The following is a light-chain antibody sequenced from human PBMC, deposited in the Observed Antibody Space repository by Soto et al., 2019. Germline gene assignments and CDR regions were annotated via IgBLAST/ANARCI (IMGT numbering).Light chain of an antibody. CDR2: WTS. Sequence: DIVMTQSPDSLAVSLGERATINCRSSQSVLYSSNNKNYLAWYQQKPGHPPKLLIYWTSTRESGVPDRFSGSGSGTDFTLTISRLQAEDVAVYYCHQYYSLPYTFGQGTKLEIK. V-gene: IGKV4-1*01. CDR3: HQYYSLPYT. J-gene: IGKJ2*01. CDR1: QSVLYSSNNKNY.